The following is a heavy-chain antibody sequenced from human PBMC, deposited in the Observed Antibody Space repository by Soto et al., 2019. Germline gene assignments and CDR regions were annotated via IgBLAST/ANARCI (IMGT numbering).Heavy chain of an antibody. D-gene: IGHD3-9*01. CDR1: GGSITSSSHF. CDR3: AGQTFTIAADSYGRSNWFDP. J-gene: IGHJ5*02. Sequence: SETLSLTCTVSGGSITSSSHFWGWVRQPPGKGLEWIGTIYFTGNTYYTPSLKSRLTMSIDTSKNEFSLRLNSVTAADTAVYYCAGQTFTIAADSYGRSNWFDPWGPGTLVTV. V-gene: IGHV4-39*01. CDR2: IYFTGNT.